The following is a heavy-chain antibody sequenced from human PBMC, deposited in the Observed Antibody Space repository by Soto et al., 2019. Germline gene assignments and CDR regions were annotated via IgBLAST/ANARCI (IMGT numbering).Heavy chain of an antibody. J-gene: IGHJ6*02. V-gene: IGHV4-4*07. Sequence: SETLSLTCTVSGGSISSYYVSWIRQSAGKGLEWIGRIDTSGTTNYDPSLKSRVTMSVDASKSQFSLNLSSVTAADTAVYYCARGPRGYVYYHGMDVWGQGTTVTVSS. CDR1: GGSISSYY. CDR2: IDTSGTT. CDR3: ARGPRGYVYYHGMDV. D-gene: IGHD3-16*01.